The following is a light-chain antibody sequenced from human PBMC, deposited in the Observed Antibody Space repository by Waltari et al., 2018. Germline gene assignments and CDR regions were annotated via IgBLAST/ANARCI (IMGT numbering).Light chain of an antibody. J-gene: IGKJ3*01. CDR1: QSVSSN. Sequence: EIVLAQSPATLSLSPVERATLSCRASQSVSSNLVWYQQRPGQAPRLLICDASTRATGIPARFSGSGSETDFTLTISGLEPEDFAVYYCHQRSDWPLTFGPGTKVDL. CDR2: DAS. CDR3: HQRSDWPLT. V-gene: IGKV3-11*01.